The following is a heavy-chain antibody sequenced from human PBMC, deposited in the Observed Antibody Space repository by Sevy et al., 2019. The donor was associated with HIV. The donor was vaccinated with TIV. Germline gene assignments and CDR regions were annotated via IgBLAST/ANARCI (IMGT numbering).Heavy chain of an antibody. CDR1: GFTFNNYA. J-gene: IGHJ4*02. CDR2: ISYDGSNK. CDR3: ARDEDRYYFGSGSPRFDY. Sequence: GGSLRLSCAASGFTFNNYAMNWVRQAPGKGLEWVAFISYDGSNKYYADSVKGRFTISRDNSKNTLSLQMNSLRVEDEAVYYSARDEDRYYFGSGSPRFDYWGQGTLVTVSS. D-gene: IGHD3-10*01. V-gene: IGHV3-30-3*01.